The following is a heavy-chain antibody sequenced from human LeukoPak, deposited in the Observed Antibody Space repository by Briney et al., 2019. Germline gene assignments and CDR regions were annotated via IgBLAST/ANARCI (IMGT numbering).Heavy chain of an antibody. CDR2: IIPIFGKE. Sequence: SVTVSFKASVGTFTSYAISWVRQAPRQGLEWMGGIIPIFGKENYTQKFQATVTTTADESTSTAYMELSSLRTEDTAVYYCAREGRIAAAGTRSDWFDRWGQGTLVTVSS. D-gene: IGHD6-13*01. V-gene: IGHV1-69*13. J-gene: IGHJ5*02. CDR3: AREGRIAAAGTRSDWFDR. CDR1: VGTFTSYA.